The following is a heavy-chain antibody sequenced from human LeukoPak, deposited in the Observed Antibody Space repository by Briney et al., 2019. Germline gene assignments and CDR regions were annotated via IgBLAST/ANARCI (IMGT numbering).Heavy chain of an antibody. CDR2: INPNSGGT. D-gene: IGHD6-13*01. CDR3: ARVISRSSWYKYDY. CDR1: GYTFTGYY. J-gene: IGHJ4*02. Sequence: ASVKVSCKASGYTFTGYYMHWVRQARGQGLEWMGRINPNSGGTNYAQKFQGRVTMTRDTSISTAYMELSRLRSDDTAVYYCARVISRSSWYKYDYWGQGTLVTVSS. V-gene: IGHV1-2*06.